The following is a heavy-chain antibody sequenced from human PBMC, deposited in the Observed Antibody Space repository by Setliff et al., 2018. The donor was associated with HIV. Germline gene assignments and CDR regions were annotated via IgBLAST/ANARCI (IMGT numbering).Heavy chain of an antibody. CDR1: GYSFTSYW. Sequence: GESLKLSCKGSGYSFTSYWIGWVRQMPGKGLEWMGIIYPGDSDTRYSPSFQGQVTISADKSISTAYLQWSSLKASDTAMYYCARPLPYYNFWSGYDAFDIWGQGTMVTVSS. CDR2: IYPGDSDT. D-gene: IGHD3-3*01. CDR3: ARPLPYYNFWSGYDAFDI. J-gene: IGHJ3*02. V-gene: IGHV5-51*01.